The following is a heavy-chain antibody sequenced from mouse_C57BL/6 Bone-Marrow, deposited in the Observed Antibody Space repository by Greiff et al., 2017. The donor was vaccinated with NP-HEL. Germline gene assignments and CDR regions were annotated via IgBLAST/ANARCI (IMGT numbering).Heavy chain of an antibody. D-gene: IGHD1-1*01. CDR1: GFTFSDYG. V-gene: IGHV5-17*01. Sequence: EVQLQESGGGLVKPGGSLKLSCAASGFTFSDYGMHWVRQAPEKGLEWVAYISSGSSTIYYADTVKGRFTLSGDNATNTLFLQMTSLRSEDTAMYYCARPLYYGSLYAMDYWGQGTSVTVSS. J-gene: IGHJ4*01. CDR3: ARPLYYGSLYAMDY. CDR2: ISSGSSTI.